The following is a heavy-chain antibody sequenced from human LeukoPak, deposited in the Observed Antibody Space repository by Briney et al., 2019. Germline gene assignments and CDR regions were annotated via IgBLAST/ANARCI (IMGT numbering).Heavy chain of an antibody. CDR3: AKNELLWFGEFDAFDI. Sequence: GRSLRLSCAASGFTFSSYAMHWVRQAPGKGLEWVAVISYDGSNKYSADSVKGRFTISRDNSKNMLYLQTNSLRAEDTAVYYCAKNELLWFGEFDAFDIWGQGTMVTVSS. CDR2: ISYDGSNK. D-gene: IGHD3-10*01. CDR1: GFTFSSYA. J-gene: IGHJ3*02. V-gene: IGHV3-30*18.